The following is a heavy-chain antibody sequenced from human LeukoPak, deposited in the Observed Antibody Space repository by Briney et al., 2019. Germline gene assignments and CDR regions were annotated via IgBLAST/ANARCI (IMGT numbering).Heavy chain of an antibody. J-gene: IGHJ3*02. CDR1: GFTFSNAW. CDR2: IKSKTDGGTT. CDR3: ATTQIVVVVGDAFDI. D-gene: IGHD2-15*01. V-gene: IGHV3-15*01. Sequence: GGSLRLSCAASGFTFSNAWMSWVRQAPGKGLEWVGRIKSKTDGGTTDYAAPVKGRFTISRDDSKNTPYLQMNSLKTEDTAVYYCATTQIVVVVGDAFDIWGQGTMVTVSS.